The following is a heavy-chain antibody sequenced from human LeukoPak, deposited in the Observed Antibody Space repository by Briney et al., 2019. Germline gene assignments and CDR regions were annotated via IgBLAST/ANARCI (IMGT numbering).Heavy chain of an antibody. CDR3: ATDSGHSFSF. D-gene: IGHD3-10*01. CDR1: GFTFNTAW. Sequence: GGSLRLSCVASGFTFNTAWMHWVRQAPGKGLVWVSRIYSDGSSTTHADSVKGRFTISRDNARNTLYLQMNSLRAEDTAVYYCATDSGHSFSFWGQGTMVTVSS. V-gene: IGHV3-74*01. CDR2: IYSDGSST. J-gene: IGHJ3*01.